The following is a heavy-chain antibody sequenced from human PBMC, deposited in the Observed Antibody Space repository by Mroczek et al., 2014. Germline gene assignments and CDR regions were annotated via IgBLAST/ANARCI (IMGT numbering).Heavy chain of an antibody. CDR1: GFTFSSYS. D-gene: IGHD6-6*01. J-gene: IGHJ4*02. Sequence: VQLVQSGGGLVKPGGSLRLSCAASGFTFSSYSMNWVRQAPGKGLEWVSSISSSSSYIYYADSVKGRFTISRDNAKNSLYLQMNSLRAEDTAVYYCARGGMGSSSGLDYWGQGTLVTVSS. CDR3: ARGGMGSSSGLDY. CDR2: ISSSSSYI. V-gene: IGHV3-21*01.